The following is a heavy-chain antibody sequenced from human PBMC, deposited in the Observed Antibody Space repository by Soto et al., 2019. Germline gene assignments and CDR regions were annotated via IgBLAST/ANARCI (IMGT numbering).Heavy chain of an antibody. CDR3: ARGSGFWSGVFDY. Sequence: ASVKVSCKASGYTFASYAMHWVRQAPGQRLEWMGWINAGNGNTKYSQKLQGRVTITRDTSASTAYMELSSLRSEDTAVYYCARGSGFWSGVFDYWGQGTLVTVSS. J-gene: IGHJ4*02. CDR1: GYTFASYA. D-gene: IGHD3-3*01. V-gene: IGHV1-3*01. CDR2: INAGNGNT.